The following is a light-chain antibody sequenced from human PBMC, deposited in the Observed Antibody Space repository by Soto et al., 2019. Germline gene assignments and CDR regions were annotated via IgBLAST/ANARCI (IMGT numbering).Light chain of an antibody. V-gene: IGKV1-39*01. J-gene: IGKJ4*01. CDR1: QSISSY. CDR2: AAS. CDR3: QQSYSTPPVT. Sequence: DIQMTQSPSSLSASVGDRVTITCRASQSISSYLHWYQQRPGKAPKLLIFAASSLQGGVPSRFSGSGSGTDFTLTISSLQPEDFATYYCQQSYSTPPVTFGGGTKVDIK.